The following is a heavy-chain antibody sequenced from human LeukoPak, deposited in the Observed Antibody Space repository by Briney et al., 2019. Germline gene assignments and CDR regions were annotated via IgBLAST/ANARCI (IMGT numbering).Heavy chain of an antibody. CDR3: ARGPYGMDV. V-gene: IGHV4-34*01. Sequence: PSETLSLTCAVYGGSFSGYYWSWIRQPPGKGLEWIGEINHSGSTNYNPSLKSRVTISVDTSKNQFSLKLSSVTAADTAVYYCARGPYGMDVWGQGTTVNVSS. J-gene: IGHJ6*02. CDR2: INHSGST. CDR1: GGSFSGYY.